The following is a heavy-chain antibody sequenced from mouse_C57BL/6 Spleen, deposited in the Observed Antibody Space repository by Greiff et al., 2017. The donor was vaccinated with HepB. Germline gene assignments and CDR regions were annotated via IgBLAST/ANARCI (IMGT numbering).Heavy chain of an antibody. CDR1: GFNIKDDY. Sequence: EVKLVESGAELVRPGASVKLSCTASGFNIKDDYMHWVKQRPEQGLEWIGWIDPENGDTEYASKFQGKATITADTSSNTAYLQLSSLTSEDTAVYYCTTPFDYGRDYWGQGTTLTVSS. CDR2: IDPENGDT. J-gene: IGHJ2*01. CDR3: TTPFDYGRDY. D-gene: IGHD1-1*01. V-gene: IGHV14-4*01.